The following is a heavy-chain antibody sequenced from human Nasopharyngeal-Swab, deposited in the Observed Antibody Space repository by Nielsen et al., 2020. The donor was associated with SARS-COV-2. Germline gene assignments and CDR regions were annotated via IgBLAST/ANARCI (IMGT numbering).Heavy chain of an antibody. V-gene: IGHV1-69*13. CDR3: ARADYYDSSGYYEYYYYMDV. CDR1: GGTFISYA. Sequence: SVKVSCKASGGTFISYAFIWLRQAPGQELQWMGGIIPIFGTANYAQKFQGRVPITADESKSTAYMELSSLRAEDTAVYYCARADYYDSSGYYEYYYYMDVWGKGTTVTVSS. CDR2: IIPIFGTA. J-gene: IGHJ6*03. D-gene: IGHD3-22*01.